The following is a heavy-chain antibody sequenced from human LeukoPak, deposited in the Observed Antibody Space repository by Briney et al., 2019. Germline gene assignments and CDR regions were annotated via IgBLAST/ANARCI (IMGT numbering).Heavy chain of an antibody. Sequence: GGSLRLSCAASGFTFSTYTMNWVRQAPGKGLEWVSSITSSSSYTYYADSVKCRFTISRDNAKNSLYLQMNSLRAEDTAVYYCARVTGYSYENDYWGQGTLVTVSS. CDR1: GFTFSTYT. CDR3: ARVTGYSYENDY. J-gene: IGHJ4*02. D-gene: IGHD5-18*01. CDR2: ITSSSSYT. V-gene: IGHV3-21*01.